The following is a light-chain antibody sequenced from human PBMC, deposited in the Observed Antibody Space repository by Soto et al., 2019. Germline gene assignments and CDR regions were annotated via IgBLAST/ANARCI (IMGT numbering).Light chain of an antibody. CDR2: QDS. J-gene: IGLJ2*01. CDR1: KLGDKY. V-gene: IGLV3-1*01. Sequence: ELTQPPSVSVSPGQTASITCSGDKLGDKYACWYQQKPGQSPVLVIYQDSKRPSGIPERFSGSNSGNTATLTISGTQAMDEADYYCQAWDSSTGVFGGGTQLTVL. CDR3: QAWDSSTGV.